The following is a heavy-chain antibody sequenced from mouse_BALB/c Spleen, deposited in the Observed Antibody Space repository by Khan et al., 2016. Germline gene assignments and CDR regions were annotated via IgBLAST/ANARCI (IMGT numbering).Heavy chain of an antibody. Sequence: EVQLQESGPGLVKPSQSLSLTCTVSGYSITSDYAWNWNQHLPGNKLEWVGYISYSGSTSYNPSFKGRISITRDTSTSPFYLQLNSLTTEDTATYDCAIFITLLGATYYFDCRGSGTALTVCS. J-gene: IGHJ2*01. D-gene: IGHD1-1*01. CDR2: ISYSGST. CDR1: GYSITSDYA. CDR3: AIFITLLGATYYFDC. V-gene: IGHV3-2*02.